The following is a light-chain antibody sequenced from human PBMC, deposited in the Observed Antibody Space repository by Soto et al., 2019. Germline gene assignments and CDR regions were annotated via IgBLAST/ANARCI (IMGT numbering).Light chain of an antibody. J-gene: IGLJ2*01. V-gene: IGLV4-69*02. CDR3: QTWGTAIHDVV. CDR1: SGYNNYA. CDR2: LNSDGSH. Sequence: QLVPTQSPSASASLGASVKLTCTLSSGYNNYAIAWHQQQPEKGPRYLMKLNSDGSHSQGDGIPDRFSGSSSGAERHLTISSLQSEDEADYYCQTWGTAIHDVVFGGGTKLTVL.